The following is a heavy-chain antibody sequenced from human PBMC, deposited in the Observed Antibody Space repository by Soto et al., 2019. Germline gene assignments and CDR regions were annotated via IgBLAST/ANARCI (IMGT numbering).Heavy chain of an antibody. V-gene: IGHV1-46*01. J-gene: IGHJ3*02. D-gene: IGHD3-22*01. CDR2: IDPRAGST. Sequence: QVQLVQSGAEVKKPGASVKVSCKASGYTFTTYYMHWIRQAPGQGLEWMGIIDPRAGSTSHAQKFQGRVTMTRDTPTSTVYMDLRSLRSEDTAVYYCARAGYYDSSGYDGFDIWGQGTMVTVSS. CDR3: ARAGYYDSSGYDGFDI. CDR1: GYTFTTYY.